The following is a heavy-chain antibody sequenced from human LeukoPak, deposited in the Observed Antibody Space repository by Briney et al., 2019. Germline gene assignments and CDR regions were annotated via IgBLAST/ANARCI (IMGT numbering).Heavy chain of an antibody. CDR1: GGSISSGDYY. CDR3: ARAYCGGDCYRYYYYYMDV. Sequence: SQTLSLTCTVSGGSISSGDYYWSWIRQPPGKGLEWIGYIYYSGSTYYNPSLKSRVTISVDTSKNQFSLKLSSVTAADTAVYHCARAYCGGDCYRYYYYYMDVWGKGTTVTVSS. J-gene: IGHJ6*03. CDR2: IYYSGST. V-gene: IGHV4-30-4*08. D-gene: IGHD2-21*01.